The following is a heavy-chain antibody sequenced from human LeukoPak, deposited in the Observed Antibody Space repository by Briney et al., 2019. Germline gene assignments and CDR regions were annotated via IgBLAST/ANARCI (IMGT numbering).Heavy chain of an antibody. CDR1: GYTFTSYD. D-gene: IGHD3-3*01. Sequence: ASVKVSCKASGYTFTSYDINWVRQATGQGLEWMGWMNPNSGNTGYAQKFQGRVTMTRNTSISTAYMELSSLRSEDTAVYYCARSHPLHYDFWSGYSAHYYYMDVWGKGTTVTVSS. J-gene: IGHJ6*03. V-gene: IGHV1-8*01. CDR3: ARSHPLHYDFWSGYSAHYYYMDV. CDR2: MNPNSGNT.